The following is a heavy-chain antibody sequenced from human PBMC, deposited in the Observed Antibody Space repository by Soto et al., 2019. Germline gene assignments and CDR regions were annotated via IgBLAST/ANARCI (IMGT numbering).Heavy chain of an antibody. D-gene: IGHD2-8*02. V-gene: IGHV4-34*01. CDR2: INHSGST. CDR3: ARDKITGLFDY. J-gene: IGHJ4*02. Sequence: QVQLQQGGAGLLKPSEPLSLTCAAYGGPFSGYYWTWIRQPPGTGLEWIGEINHSGSTNYNPSLKSRVTISVDTSKNQFSLKLTSVTAADTAVYYCARDKITGLFDYWGQGTLVTVSS. CDR1: GGPFSGYY.